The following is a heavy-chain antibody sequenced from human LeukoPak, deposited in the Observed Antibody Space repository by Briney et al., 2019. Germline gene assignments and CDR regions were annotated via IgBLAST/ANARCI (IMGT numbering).Heavy chain of an antibody. CDR3: ARPTSPGVNKTGHAFDI. J-gene: IGHJ3*02. D-gene: IGHD1/OR15-1a*01. CDR2: FYYSGST. V-gene: IGHV4-39*01. CDR1: GGSISSSNYY. Sequence: SETLSLTCTVSGGSISSSNYYWGWIRQPPGKGLEWIGSFYYSGSTYYNPSLKSRVTISVDTSKNLFSLKLSSVTAADTAVYYCARPTSPGVNKTGHAFDIWGQGTMVTVSS.